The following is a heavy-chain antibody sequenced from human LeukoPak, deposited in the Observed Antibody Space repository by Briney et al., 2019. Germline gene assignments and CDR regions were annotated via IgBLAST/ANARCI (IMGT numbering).Heavy chain of an antibody. Sequence: PSETLSLTCTVSGGSISSYCWPWIRQPPGKGLEWIGYIFYSGSTNYNPSLKSRVTISVDTSKNQFSLKLSSVTAADTAVYYCARAPAGPPYYYMDVWGKGTTVTVSS. CDR2: IFYSGST. J-gene: IGHJ6*03. CDR1: GGSISSYC. CDR3: ARAPAGPPYYYMDV. V-gene: IGHV4-59*01.